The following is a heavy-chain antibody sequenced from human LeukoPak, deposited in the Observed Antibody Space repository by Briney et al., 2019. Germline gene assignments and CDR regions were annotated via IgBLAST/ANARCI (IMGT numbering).Heavy chain of an antibody. D-gene: IGHD5-18*01. Sequence: GTLSLTCAVSGVSISSNTYWSWVRQAPGKGLEWVSSISSSSSFLYYAGSVKGRFTISRDNAKNSVYLQVNSLRAEDTAVYYCARGGYSYVYGYFDYWGQGTLVTVSS. CDR1: GVSISSNTY. J-gene: IGHJ4*02. V-gene: IGHV3-21*06. CDR3: ARGGYSYVYGYFDY. CDR2: ISSSSSFL.